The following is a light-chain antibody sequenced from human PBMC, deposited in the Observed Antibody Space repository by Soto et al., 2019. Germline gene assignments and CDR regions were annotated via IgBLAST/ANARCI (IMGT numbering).Light chain of an antibody. J-gene: IGLJ3*02. CDR3: AAWDDSLSAHWV. CDR2: SNN. CDR1: SSNIGSNY. Sequence: QSVLTQPPSASGTPGQRVTISCSGSSSNIGSNYVYWYQQLPGTAPKLLIYSNNQRPSGVPDRFSASKSGTSASLAISGLRSEDEADYYCAAWDDSLSAHWVFGGGTQLTVL. V-gene: IGLV1-47*02.